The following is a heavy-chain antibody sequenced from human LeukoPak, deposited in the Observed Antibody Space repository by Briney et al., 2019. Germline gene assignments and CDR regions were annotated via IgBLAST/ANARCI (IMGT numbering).Heavy chain of an antibody. V-gene: IGHV4-59*01. CDR3: ARLSYSGSYGHFDY. Sequence: PSETLSLTCAVYGGSFSGYYWSWIRQPPGKGLEWIGYIYYSGSTNYNPSLKSRVTISVDTSKNQFSLKLSSVTAADTAVYYCARLSYSGSYGHFDYWGQGTLVTVSS. CDR1: GGSFSGYY. J-gene: IGHJ4*02. D-gene: IGHD1-26*01. CDR2: IYYSGST.